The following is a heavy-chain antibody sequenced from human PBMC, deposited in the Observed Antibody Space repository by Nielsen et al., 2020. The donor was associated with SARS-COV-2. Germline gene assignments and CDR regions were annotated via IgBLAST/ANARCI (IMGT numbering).Heavy chain of an antibody. CDR1: GFTFSSYW. CDR3: ARGGGRLRFLEWLLSYFDY. CDR2: INSDGSST. V-gene: IGHV3-74*01. Sequence: GGSLRLSCAASGFTFSSYWMHWVRQAPGKGLVWVSRINSDGSSTSYADSVKGRFTISRDNAKNTLYLQMNSLRAEDTAVYYCARGGGRLRFLEWLLSYFDYWGQGTLVTVSS. D-gene: IGHD3-3*01. J-gene: IGHJ4*02.